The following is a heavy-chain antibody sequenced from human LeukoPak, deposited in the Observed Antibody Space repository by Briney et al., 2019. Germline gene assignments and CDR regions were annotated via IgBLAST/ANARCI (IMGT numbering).Heavy chain of an antibody. CDR2: INPSTGGT. CDR3: ATLGEDKTDTPFDY. CDR1: GYTFINYY. V-gene: IGHV1-2*06. J-gene: IGHJ4*02. Sequence: ASVKVSCKTSGYTFINYYIHWIRQAPGQGLEWMGRINPSTGGTDFAQKFQGKVSMTTDTSISTAYMHLGRLGSDDTAVYYCATLGEDKTDTPFDYWGQGTLVTVSS. D-gene: IGHD3-16*01.